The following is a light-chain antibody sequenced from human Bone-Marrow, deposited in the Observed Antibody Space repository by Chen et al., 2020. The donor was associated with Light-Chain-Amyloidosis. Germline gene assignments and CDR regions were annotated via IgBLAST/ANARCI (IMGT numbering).Light chain of an antibody. Sequence: SYELTQPPSVSVSPGQTARITCSGDDLPTKYAYWYQQKPGQAPVLVIHRDTERPSGISERFSGSSPGSTVTLTIRGVQAEDEADYYCQSTNSRDTSYFFGGGTKVTVL. J-gene: IGLJ1*01. CDR1: DLPTKY. V-gene: IGLV3-25*03. CDR2: RDT. CDR3: QSTNSRDTSYF.